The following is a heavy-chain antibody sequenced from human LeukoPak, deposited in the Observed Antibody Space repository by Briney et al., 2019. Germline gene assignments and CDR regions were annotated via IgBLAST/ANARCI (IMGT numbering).Heavy chain of an antibody. V-gene: IGHV3-15*01. CDR3: TTDWAVDTARTLGGTAFDI. CDR1: GFTFSNAW. CDR2: IKSKTDGGTT. Sequence: PGGSLRLSYAASGFTFSNAWMSWVRQAPGKGLEWVGRIKSKTDGGTTDYAAPVKGRFTISRDDSKNTLYLQMNSLKTEDTAVYYCTTDWAVDTARTLGGTAFDIWGQGTMVTVSS. D-gene: IGHD5-18*01. J-gene: IGHJ3*02.